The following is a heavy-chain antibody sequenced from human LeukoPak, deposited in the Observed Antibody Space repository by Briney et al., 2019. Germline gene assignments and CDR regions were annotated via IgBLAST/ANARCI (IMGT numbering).Heavy chain of an antibody. CDR2: VAKDGHGK. CDR1: GFTFTSYW. V-gene: IGHV3-7*01. CDR3: ARDRYCSGGSCPLTGYYYGMDV. Sequence: GGSLRLSCAASGFTFTSYWMGWVRQAPGKGPEWVANVAKDGHGKNYVGSVKGRFTISRDNARNSVHLQMNSLRADDTAVYYCARDRYCSGGSCPLTGYYYGMDVWGQGTTVTVSS. J-gene: IGHJ6*02. D-gene: IGHD2-15*01.